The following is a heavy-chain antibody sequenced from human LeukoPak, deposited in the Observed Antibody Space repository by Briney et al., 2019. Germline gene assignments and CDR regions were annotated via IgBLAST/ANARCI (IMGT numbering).Heavy chain of an antibody. CDR2: IYGSGST. Sequence: SETLSLTCTVSGGSISSYFWSWIRQSAGKGPEWIGRIYGSGSTYYNPSLKSRVTISVDTSKNQFSLKLSSVTAADTAVYYCARELYYGSGSYPDYWGQGTLVTVSS. CDR1: GGSISSYF. V-gene: IGHV4-4*07. D-gene: IGHD3-10*01. J-gene: IGHJ4*02. CDR3: ARELYYGSGSYPDY.